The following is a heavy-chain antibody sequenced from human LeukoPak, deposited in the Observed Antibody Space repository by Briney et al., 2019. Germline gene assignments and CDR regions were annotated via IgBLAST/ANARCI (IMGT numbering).Heavy chain of an antibody. V-gene: IGHV3-7*03. J-gene: IGHJ4*02. Sequence: GGSLRLSCAASGFTFSSYWMSWVRQAPGKGLEWVANIKQDGSEKYYVDSVKGRFTISRDNAKNSLYLQMNSLRAEDTAVYYCAREVGEIAVAGMGAFDYWGQGILVTVSS. CDR1: GFTFSSYW. CDR2: IKQDGSEK. D-gene: IGHD6-19*01. CDR3: AREVGEIAVAGMGAFDY.